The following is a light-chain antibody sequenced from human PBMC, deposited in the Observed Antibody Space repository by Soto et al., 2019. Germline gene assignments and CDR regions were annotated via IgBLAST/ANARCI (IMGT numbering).Light chain of an antibody. J-gene: IGKJ1*01. Sequence: DIPMTQSPSTLSASVGDRVTITCRASQSITTWLAWYQQKPGKAPKLLIYDASSLESGVPSRFSGSGSGTEFTLTISNLQPDDFATYYCQQYNSYPTFGLGTKVEVK. CDR2: DAS. CDR1: QSITTW. CDR3: QQYNSYPT. V-gene: IGKV1-5*01.